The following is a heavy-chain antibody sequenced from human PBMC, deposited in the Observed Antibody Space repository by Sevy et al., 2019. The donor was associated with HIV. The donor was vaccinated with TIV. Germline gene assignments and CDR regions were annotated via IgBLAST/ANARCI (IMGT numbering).Heavy chain of an antibody. V-gene: IGHV3-30*03. Sequence: GGSLRLSCVASAFTFSTYGMHWVRQAPRKGLEWVSVISFDGSHKYYADSVKGRCTVSRDNSKNTLNLQMNSLRAEDTAVYYCARDLRPHLLYSDFWSGYSGMDVWGQGTTVTVSS. CDR1: AFTFSTYG. CDR3: ARDLRPHLLYSDFWSGYSGMDV. J-gene: IGHJ6*02. D-gene: IGHD3-3*01. CDR2: ISFDGSHK.